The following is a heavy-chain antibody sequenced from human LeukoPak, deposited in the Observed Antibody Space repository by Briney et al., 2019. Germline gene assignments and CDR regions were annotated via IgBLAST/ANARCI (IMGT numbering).Heavy chain of an antibody. J-gene: IGHJ4*02. CDR1: GDSISYFY. V-gene: IGHV4-4*07. CDR3: ARITRDGIDY. Sequence: SETLSLTCSVSGDSISYFYWSWIRQAAGKGLEWIGRIYTSGSTNYNPSLKSRVTISVDTSKNQFSLKLSSVTAADTAVYYCARITRDGIDYWGQGTLVTVSS. D-gene: IGHD5-24*01. CDR2: IYTSGST.